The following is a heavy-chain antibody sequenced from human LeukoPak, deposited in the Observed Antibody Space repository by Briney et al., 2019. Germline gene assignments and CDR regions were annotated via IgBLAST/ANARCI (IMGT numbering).Heavy chain of an antibody. J-gene: IGHJ4*02. D-gene: IGHD1-26*01. Sequence: PGGTLRLSCAASGFTFSNYGMNWVRQAPGKGLEWVSAISGNGNAYYADSVKGRFTISRDNSKNTLYLQMNSLRAEDTAVYYCAKRGAEVGTTVAPGDYWGQGTLLTVSS. CDR1: GFTFSNYG. CDR2: ISGNGNA. CDR3: AKRGAEVGTTVAPGDY. V-gene: IGHV3-23*01.